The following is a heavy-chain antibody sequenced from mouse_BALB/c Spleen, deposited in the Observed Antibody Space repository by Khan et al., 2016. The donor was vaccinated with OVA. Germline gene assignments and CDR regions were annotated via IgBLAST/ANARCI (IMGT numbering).Heavy chain of an antibody. J-gene: IGHJ3*01. V-gene: IGHV1S137*01. Sequence: QVQLKQSGAELVRPGVSVKISCKGSGYTFTDFTMHWVKQSHAMSLEWIGVISTYYGDANYNQKFKDKATMTVDKSSNTAYMDLARLTSEDSAIYDWERGGGGDRFLYWGQGTLVTVSA. CDR2: ISTYYGDA. CDR3: ERGGGGDRFLY. CDR1: GYTFTDFT.